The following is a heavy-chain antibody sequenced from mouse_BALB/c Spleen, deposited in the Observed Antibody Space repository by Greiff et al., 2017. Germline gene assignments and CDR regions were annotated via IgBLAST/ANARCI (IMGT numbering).Heavy chain of an antibody. CDR3: ARDRGDRYGNYFDV. D-gene: IGHD2-1*01. CDR1: GFSLTSYG. Sequence: QVQLKESGPGLVAPSQSLSITCTVSGFSLTSYGVHWVRQPPGKGLEWLGVIWAGGSTNYNSALMSRLSISKDNSKSQVFLKMNSLQTDDTAMYYCARDRGDRYGNYFDVWGAGTTVTVSS. CDR2: IWAGGST. J-gene: IGHJ1*01. V-gene: IGHV2-9*02.